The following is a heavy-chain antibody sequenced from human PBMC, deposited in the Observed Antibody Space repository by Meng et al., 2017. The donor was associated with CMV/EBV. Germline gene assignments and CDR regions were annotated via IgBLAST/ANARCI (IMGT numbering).Heavy chain of an antibody. V-gene: IGHV3-74*01. CDR3: ATYRYYYYYGMDV. CDR1: GFTFSSYW. D-gene: IGHD4-11*01. Sequence: GESLKISCAASGFTFSSYWMHWARQAPGKGLVWVSRINSDGSSTSYADSVKGRFTISRDNAKNTLYLQMNSLRAEDTAVYYCATYRYYYYYGMDVWGQGTTVTVSS. CDR2: INSDGSST. J-gene: IGHJ6*02.